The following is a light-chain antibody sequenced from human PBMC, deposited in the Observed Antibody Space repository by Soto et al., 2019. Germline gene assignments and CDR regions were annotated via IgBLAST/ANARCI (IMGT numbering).Light chain of an antibody. CDR3: ETWDSSLSAGV. CDR2: DND. J-gene: IGLJ3*02. CDR1: RSNIGNND. V-gene: IGLV1-51*01. Sequence: QSVLTQPPSVSAAPGQKVTVSCSGSRSNIGNNDVAWYQHLPGTAPKLLIYDNDNRPSGISDRFSASKSGTSATLAITGLQTGDEADYYCETWDSSLSAGVFGGGTKVTVL.